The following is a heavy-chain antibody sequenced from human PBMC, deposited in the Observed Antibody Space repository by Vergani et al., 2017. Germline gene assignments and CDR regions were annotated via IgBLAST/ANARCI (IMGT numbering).Heavy chain of an antibody. J-gene: IGHJ4*02. CDR3: SRGGGDSVGYSDY. V-gene: IGHV3-49*04. CDR1: GFSFCDSA. Sequence: EVQLVESGGGLVPPGRSLRLSCAASGFSFCDSAMTWVRQAPGKGLEWVAFIRNKAYGGTTEYAASVKGRFTISRDDSKRLAYRRLSGLKTEGTDVYFCSRGGGDSVGYSDYWGQGTLVTVSS. CDR2: IRNKAYGGTT. D-gene: IGHD5/OR15-5a*01.